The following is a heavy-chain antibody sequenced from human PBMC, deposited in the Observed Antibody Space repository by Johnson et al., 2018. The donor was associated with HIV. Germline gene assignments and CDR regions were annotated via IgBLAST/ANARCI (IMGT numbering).Heavy chain of an antibody. J-gene: IGHJ3*01. CDR1: GFTFTSYW. CDR3: ARGREDF. Sequence: MQLVESGGGLVQPGGSLRLSCTASGFTFTSYWMSWVRQAPGKGLEWVANIKDDGSEKVYVDSVKGRFTISRDNAKNSLYLRMNSLRVDDTAVYYCARGREDFWGQGTMVTVSP. D-gene: IGHD1-26*01. CDR2: IKDDGSEK. V-gene: IGHV3-7*01.